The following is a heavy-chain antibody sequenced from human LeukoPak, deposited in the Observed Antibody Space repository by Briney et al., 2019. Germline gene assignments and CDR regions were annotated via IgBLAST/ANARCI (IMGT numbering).Heavy chain of an antibody. Sequence: TGGFLRLSCAASGFTFSSYAMSWVRQAPGKGLEWVSAISGSGGSTYYADSVKGRFTISRDNSKNTLSLQMDSLRAEDTATYYCAKEILGGRGWYTIDYWGQGVLVIVSS. CDR3: AKEILGGRGWYTIDY. V-gene: IGHV3-23*01. CDR2: ISGSGGST. CDR1: GFTFSSYA. J-gene: IGHJ4*02. D-gene: IGHD6-19*01.